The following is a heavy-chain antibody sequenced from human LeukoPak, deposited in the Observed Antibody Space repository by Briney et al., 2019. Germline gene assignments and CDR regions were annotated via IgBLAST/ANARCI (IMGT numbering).Heavy chain of an antibody. V-gene: IGHV3-53*05. CDR2: LYSDGTT. CDR1: GFTVSSDF. Sequence: PGGSLRLSCAASGFTVSSDFMIWVRQAPGRGLEWVSILYSDGTTYYADSVKGRFTISRDNSKNTVYLQMNSLRSEDTAVYYCARWKIGRVAAAGTLDYFDHWGQGTLVTVSS. CDR3: ARWKIGRVAAAGTLDYFDH. D-gene: IGHD6-13*01. J-gene: IGHJ4*02.